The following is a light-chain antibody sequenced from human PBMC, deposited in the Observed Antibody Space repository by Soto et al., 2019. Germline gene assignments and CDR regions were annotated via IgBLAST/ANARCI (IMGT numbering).Light chain of an antibody. J-gene: IGKJ5*01. CDR2: DVS. V-gene: IGKV3-11*01. CDR3: QQRNDWQVT. Sequence: DIVFTHSPVTLSLSPRERATLSCRASQSVDSYLAWYQQKPGQAPRLLIYDVSNRATGIPARFSGSGSGTDFTLTISSLEPGDFAVYYCQQRNDWQVTFGQGTRLEIK. CDR1: QSVDSY.